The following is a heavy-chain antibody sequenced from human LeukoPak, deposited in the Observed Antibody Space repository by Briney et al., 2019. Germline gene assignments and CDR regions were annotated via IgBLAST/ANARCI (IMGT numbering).Heavy chain of an antibody. CDR1: GGSFRGYY. D-gene: IGHD3-22*01. Sequence: SETLSLTCAVYGGSFRGYYWTWIRQPPGKGLEWIGEINHSGSTNYNPSLKSRVTISVDTSKNHFSLKLSSVTAADTAVYYCARGRMDSNYYYYYYMDVWAKGTTVTVSS. CDR3: ARGRMDSNYYYYYYMDV. CDR2: INHSGST. V-gene: IGHV4-34*01. J-gene: IGHJ6*03.